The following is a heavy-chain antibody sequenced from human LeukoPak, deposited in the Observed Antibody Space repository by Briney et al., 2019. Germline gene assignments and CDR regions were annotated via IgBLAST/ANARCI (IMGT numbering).Heavy chain of an antibody. CDR1: GDTFTSYY. Sequence: ASVKVSCKASGDTFTSYYMHWVRQAPGQGLEWMGIINPSGGSTSYAQKFQGRVTMTRDTSTSTVYMELSSLRSEDTAVYYCARAVGYYGSGSSNDYWGQGTLVTVSS. V-gene: IGHV1-46*01. CDR3: ARAVGYYGSGSSNDY. J-gene: IGHJ4*02. CDR2: INPSGGST. D-gene: IGHD3-10*01.